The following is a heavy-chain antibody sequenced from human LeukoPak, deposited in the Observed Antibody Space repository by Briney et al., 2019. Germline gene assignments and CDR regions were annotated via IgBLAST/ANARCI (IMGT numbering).Heavy chain of an antibody. D-gene: IGHD3-3*01. CDR2: INPNSGGT. CDR1: GYTFTGYY. J-gene: IGHJ4*02. Sequence: ASVKVSCKASGYTFTGYYMHWVRQAPGQGLEWMGWINPNSGGTNYAQKFQGRVTMTRDTSISTAYMELSRLRSDDTAVYYCARDHDFWSGYFDWLGYWGQGTLVTVSS. CDR3: ARDHDFWSGYFDWLGY. V-gene: IGHV1-2*02.